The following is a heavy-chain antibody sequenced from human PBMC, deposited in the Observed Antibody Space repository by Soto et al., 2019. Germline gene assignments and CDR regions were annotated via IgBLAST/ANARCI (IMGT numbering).Heavy chain of an antibody. CDR2: VYPSGST. CDR3: ATYDEYNYGYYQH. D-gene: IGHD5-12*01. CDR1: GASISSSSHF. Sequence: ASETLSLTCTVSGASISSSSHFWVWVRQPPGKGLEWIGSVYPSGSTDYNPPLKSRVTISVDTSKNQFFLKLKSVAAADTAVYYCATYDEYNYGYYQHWGQGTLVTVSS. J-gene: IGHJ1*01. V-gene: IGHV4-39*01.